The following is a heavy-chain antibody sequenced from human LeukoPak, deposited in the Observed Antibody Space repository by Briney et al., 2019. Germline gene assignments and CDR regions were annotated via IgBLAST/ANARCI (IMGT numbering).Heavy chain of an antibody. V-gene: IGHV3-30-3*02. Sequence: GGSLRLSCAASGFTFSSYAMHWVRQAPGKGLEWVAVISYDGSNKYYADSVKGRFTISRDNSKNTLYLQMNSLRAEDTAVYYCAKRRSVGYYYDSSGYLDYWGQGTLVTVSS. D-gene: IGHD3-22*01. CDR3: AKRRSVGYYYDSSGYLDY. J-gene: IGHJ4*02. CDR2: ISYDGSNK. CDR1: GFTFSSYA.